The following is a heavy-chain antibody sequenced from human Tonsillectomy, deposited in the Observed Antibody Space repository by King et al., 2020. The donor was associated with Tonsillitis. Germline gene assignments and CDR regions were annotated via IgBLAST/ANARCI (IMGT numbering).Heavy chain of an antibody. Sequence: QLVQSGAEVKKPGASVKVSCKASGYTFTGYDMHWVRQATGQGLEWMGWINHNSGGTNYAQKFQDRVTMTRDTSINTAYMELSRLRSDDTAGYYCARYRRPSRSFKGYFDHWGQGTLVTVPA. CDR2: INHNSGGT. CDR3: ARYRRPSRSFKGYFDH. CDR1: GYTFTGYD. J-gene: IGHJ4*02. D-gene: IGHD6-13*01. V-gene: IGHV1-2*02.